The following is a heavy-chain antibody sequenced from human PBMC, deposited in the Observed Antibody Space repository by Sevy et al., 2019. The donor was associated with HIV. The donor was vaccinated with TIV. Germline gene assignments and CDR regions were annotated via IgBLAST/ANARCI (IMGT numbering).Heavy chain of an antibody. J-gene: IGHJ3*02. V-gene: IGHV4-59*08. CDR3: ARRNDFDI. Sequence: LSETLSLTCTVSGGSINSDHWNWIRQPPGKGLEWIGYVYYTGGTNYNPSLKNRVTISVDRTKNQLSLKLTSVTAADTAVSYCARRNDFDIWGQGTMVTVSS. CDR1: GGSINSDH. CDR2: VYYTGGT.